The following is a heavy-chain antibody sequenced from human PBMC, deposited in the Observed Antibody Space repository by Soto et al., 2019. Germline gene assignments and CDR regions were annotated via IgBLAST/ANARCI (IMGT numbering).Heavy chain of an antibody. CDR1: GFTFSSYA. CDR3: ARGYSSSWYVGLGY. Sequence: EVQLLESGGGLVQPGGSLRLSCAASGFTFSSYAMSWVRQAPGKGLEWVSAISGSGGSTYYADSVKGRFTISRDNSKNPLYLQMNSLRAEDTAVYYCARGYSSSWYVGLGYWGQGTLVTVSS. D-gene: IGHD6-13*01. V-gene: IGHV3-23*01. CDR2: ISGSGGST. J-gene: IGHJ4*02.